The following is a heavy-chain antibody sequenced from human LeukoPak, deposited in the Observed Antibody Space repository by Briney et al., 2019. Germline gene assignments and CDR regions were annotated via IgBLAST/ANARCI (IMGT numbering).Heavy chain of an antibody. CDR2: IWYDGSNK. V-gene: IGHV3-33*06. D-gene: IGHD6-13*01. CDR1: GFTFSSYG. Sequence: GGSLRLSCAASGFTFSSYGMHWVRQAPGKGLEWVAVIWYDGSNKYYADSVKGRFTISRDNSKNTLYLQMDSLRAEDTAVYYCAKDRVYSSSWYGGLDYWGQGTLVTVSS. J-gene: IGHJ4*02. CDR3: AKDRVYSSSWYGGLDY.